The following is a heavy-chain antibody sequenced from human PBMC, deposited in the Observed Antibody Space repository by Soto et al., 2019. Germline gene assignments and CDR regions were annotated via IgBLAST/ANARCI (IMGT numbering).Heavy chain of an antibody. CDR2: IYHSGST. V-gene: IGHV4-4*02. CDR3: ARGDVVVPAAIYYYYYYYMDV. J-gene: IGHJ6*03. CDR1: SGSISSSNW. D-gene: IGHD2-2*01. Sequence: TLSLTCAVSSGSISSSNWWSWVRQPPGKGLEWIGEIYHSGSTNYNPSLKSRVTISVDKSKSQFSLKLSSVSAADTAVYYCARGDVVVPAAIYYYYYYYMDVWGKGTTVTVSS.